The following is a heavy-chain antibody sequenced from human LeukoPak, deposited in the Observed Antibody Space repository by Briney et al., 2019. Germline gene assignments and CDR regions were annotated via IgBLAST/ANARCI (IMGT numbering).Heavy chain of an antibody. CDR1: GVTFSSYA. CDR3: AKMPQYYYDSSGYFDY. J-gene: IGHJ4*02. V-gene: IGHV3-23*01. Sequence: GGSLRLSCESSGVTFSSYAMSWVRQAPGKGLKRVSGITGSDGSTYYADPVKGRYTISRDNSKNTLYLPMHSLTSEETAVYYCAKMPQYYYDSSGYFDYWGQGTLVTVSS. D-gene: IGHD3-22*01. CDR2: ITGSDGST.